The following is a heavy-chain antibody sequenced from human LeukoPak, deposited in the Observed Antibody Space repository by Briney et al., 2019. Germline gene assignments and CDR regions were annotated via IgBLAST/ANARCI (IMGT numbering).Heavy chain of an antibody. Sequence: PSETLSLTCTVSGDSISRYYWSWIRQPPGKGLEWIGYIYYSGSTNYNPSLKSRVTISVDTSKNQFSLKLSSVTAADTAVYYCAPHGYSYGDYYYYYGMDVWGQGTTVTVSS. CDR1: GDSISRYY. CDR2: IYYSGST. D-gene: IGHD5-18*01. CDR3: APHGYSYGDYYYYYGMDV. V-gene: IGHV4-59*01. J-gene: IGHJ6*02.